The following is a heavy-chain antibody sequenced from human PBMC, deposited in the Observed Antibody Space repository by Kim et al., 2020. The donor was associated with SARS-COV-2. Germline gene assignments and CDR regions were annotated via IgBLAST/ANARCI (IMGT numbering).Heavy chain of an antibody. J-gene: IGHJ6*02. CDR1: GFTVSSNY. V-gene: IGHV3-53*01. CDR2: IYSGGST. Sequence: GGSLRLSCAASGFTVSSNYMSWVRQAPGKGLEWVSVIYSGGSTYYADSVKGRFTISRDNSKNTLYLQMNSLRAEDMAVYYCARDGAAYCSSTSCYRNGMDVWGQGTTVTVSS. D-gene: IGHD2-2*02. CDR3: ARDGAAYCSSTSCYRNGMDV.